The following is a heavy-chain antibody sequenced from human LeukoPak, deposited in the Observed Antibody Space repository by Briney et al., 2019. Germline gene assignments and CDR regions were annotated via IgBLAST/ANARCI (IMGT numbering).Heavy chain of an antibody. CDR3: ARSRTTMIRGSPNLSFDY. J-gene: IGHJ4*02. D-gene: IGHD3-10*01. V-gene: IGHV4-59*01. Sequence: PSETLSLTCTVSGGSISSYYWSWIRQSPGKGLEWIGYIDYTGSTNYNPSLKSRVIISVDTSKNQFSLKLSSVTAADTAFYYCARSRTTMIRGSPNLSFDYWGQGILVTASS. CDR2: IDYTGST. CDR1: GGSISSYY.